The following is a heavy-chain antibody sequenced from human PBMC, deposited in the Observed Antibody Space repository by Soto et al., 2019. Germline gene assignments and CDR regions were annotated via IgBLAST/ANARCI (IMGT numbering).Heavy chain of an antibody. Sequence: PSETLSLTCTVSGGSISSGDYYWSWIRQPPGKGLEWIGYIYYSGSTYYNPSLKSRVTISVDTSKNQFSLKLSSVTAADTAVYYCCGGTYDSSGYYYQFDYWGQGTLVTVSS. J-gene: IGHJ4*02. CDR2: IYYSGST. CDR3: CGGTYDSSGYYYQFDY. D-gene: IGHD3-22*01. V-gene: IGHV4-30-4*01. CDR1: GGSISSGDYY.